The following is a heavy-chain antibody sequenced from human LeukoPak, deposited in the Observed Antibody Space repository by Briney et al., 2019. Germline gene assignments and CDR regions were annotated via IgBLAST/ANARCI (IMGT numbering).Heavy chain of an antibody. CDR2: IRSKAYGGTT. CDR3: QKNYYDFWSGPFDY. CDR1: GFTFGDYA. V-gene: IGHV3-49*04. Sequence: PGGSLRLSCTASGFTFGDYAMSWVRQAPGKGLEWVGFIRSKAYGGTTEYAASVKGRFTISRDDSKSIAYLQMNSLKTEDTAVYYCQKNYYDFWSGPFDYWGQGTLVTVSS. J-gene: IGHJ4*02. D-gene: IGHD3-3*01.